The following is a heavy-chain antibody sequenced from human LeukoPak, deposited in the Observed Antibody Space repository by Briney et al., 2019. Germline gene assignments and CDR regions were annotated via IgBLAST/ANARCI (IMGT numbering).Heavy chain of an antibody. CDR2: IYYSGST. D-gene: IGHD1-26*01. Sequence: PSETLSLTCTVSGGSISSYYWSWIRQPPGKGLEWIGYIYYSGSTNYNPSLKSRVTISVDTSKNQFSLKLSSVTAADTAVYYCARGDSGSSYVFDYWGQGTLVTVSS. CDR3: ARGDSGSSYVFDY. V-gene: IGHV4-59*01. CDR1: GGSISSYY. J-gene: IGHJ4*02.